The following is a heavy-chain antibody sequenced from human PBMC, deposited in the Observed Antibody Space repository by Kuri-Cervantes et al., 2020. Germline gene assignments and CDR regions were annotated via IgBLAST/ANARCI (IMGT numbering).Heavy chain of an antibody. J-gene: IGHJ4*02. CDR1: GYTFTGYY. D-gene: IGHD4-17*01. CDR2: INPNSGGT. CDR3: ARTRTRVTTVIDY. V-gene: IGHV1-2*02. Sequence: ASVKVSCKASGYTFTGYYMHWVRQAPGQGPEWMGWINPNSGGTNYAQKFQGRVTMTRDTSISTAYMELSRLRSDDTAVYYCARTRTRVTTVIDYWGQGTLVTVSS.